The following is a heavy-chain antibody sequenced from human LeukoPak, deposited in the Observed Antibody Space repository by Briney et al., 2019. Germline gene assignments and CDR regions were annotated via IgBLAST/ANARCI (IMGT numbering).Heavy chain of an antibody. CDR3: ARDEVTGTLDY. CDR2: ISWNSGSI. CDR1: GFTFDDYA. J-gene: IGHJ4*02. V-gene: IGHV3-9*01. Sequence: GRSLRLSCAASGFTFDDYAMHWVRQAPGKGLEWVSGISWNSGSIGYADSVKGRFTISRDNAKNSLYLQMNSLRAEDTAVYYCARDEVTGTLDYWGQGTLVTVSS. D-gene: IGHD1-7*01.